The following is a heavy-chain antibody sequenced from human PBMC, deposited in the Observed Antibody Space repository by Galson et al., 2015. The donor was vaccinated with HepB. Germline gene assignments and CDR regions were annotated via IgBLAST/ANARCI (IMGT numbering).Heavy chain of an antibody. V-gene: IGHV3-7*03. CDR2: IENDGSEK. CDR1: GFTFRNYW. D-gene: IGHD3-16*01. J-gene: IGHJ4*02. Sequence: SLRLSCATSGFTFRNYWMNWGRQAPGKGLEGVAKIENDGSEKRYVDSVKGRFTISRDNARNSLYLQMNSLTVEDTAVYYCMPGHYGPTQRGQGTLVTVSS. CDR3: MPGHYGPTQ.